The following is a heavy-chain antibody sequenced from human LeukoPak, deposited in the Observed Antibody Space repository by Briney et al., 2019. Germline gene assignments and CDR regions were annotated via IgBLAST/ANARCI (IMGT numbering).Heavy chain of an antibody. CDR3: ARSPHILTGENFDY. D-gene: IGHD3-9*01. Sequence: ASVKVSCKASGYTFTGYYMHWVRQAPGQGLEWMGWINPNSGGTNYAQKFQGRVTMTRDTSISTAYMELSRLRFDDKAVYYCARSPHILTGENFDYWGQGTRVTVSS. CDR1: GYTFTGYY. CDR2: INPNSGGT. J-gene: IGHJ4*02. V-gene: IGHV1-2*02.